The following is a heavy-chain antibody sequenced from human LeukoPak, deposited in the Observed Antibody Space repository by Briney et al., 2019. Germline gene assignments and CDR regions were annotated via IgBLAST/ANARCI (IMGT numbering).Heavy chain of an antibody. J-gene: IGHJ4*02. CDR1: GFTFSSYS. V-gene: IGHV3-21*01. CDR3: ARARSKYSSSWYYFDY. CDR2: ISSSSSYI. Sequence: GGSLRFSCAASGFTFSSYSMNWVRQAPGKGLEWVSSISSSSSYIYYADSVKGRFTISRDNAKNSLYLQMNSLRAEDTAVYYCARARSKYSSSWYYFDYWGQGTLVTVSS. D-gene: IGHD6-13*01.